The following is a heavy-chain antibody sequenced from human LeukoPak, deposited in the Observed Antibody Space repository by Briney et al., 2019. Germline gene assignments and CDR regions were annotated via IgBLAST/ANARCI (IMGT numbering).Heavy chain of an antibody. CDR3: ARQGFDY. CDR2: ISSSSSTI. Sequence: GGSLRLACAASGFTFSSYSMNWLRQAPGKGLEWVSYISSSSSTIYYADSVKGRLTISRDNAKNSLYLQMNSLSAEDTAVYYCARQGFDYWGQGTLVTVSS. V-gene: IGHV3-48*04. CDR1: GFTFSSYS. J-gene: IGHJ4*02.